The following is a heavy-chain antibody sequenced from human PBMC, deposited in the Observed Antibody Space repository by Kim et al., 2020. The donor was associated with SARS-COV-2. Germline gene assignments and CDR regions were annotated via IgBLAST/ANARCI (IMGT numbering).Heavy chain of an antibody. D-gene: IGHD2-15*01. CDR1: GGTFSSYA. J-gene: IGHJ6*02. V-gene: IGHV1-69*13. Sequence: SVKVSCKASGGTFSSYAISWVRQAPGQGLEWMGGIIPIFGTANYAQKFQGRVTITADESTSTAYMELSSLRSEDTAVYYCARDAIGVVVVAATQNYYYYYGMDVWGQGTTVTVSS. CDR3: ARDAIGVVVVAATQNYYYYYGMDV. CDR2: IIPIFGTA.